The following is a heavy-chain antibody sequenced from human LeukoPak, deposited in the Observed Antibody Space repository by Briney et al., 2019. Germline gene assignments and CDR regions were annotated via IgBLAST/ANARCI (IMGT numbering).Heavy chain of an antibody. J-gene: IGHJ3*02. V-gene: IGHV1-8*01. D-gene: IGHD3-9*01. CDR3: ARGGRFDDASDI. Sequence: ASVKVSCKTSGYTFSTHEINWVRQAPGQGLEWMGWMNPHSGNTGYAQKFQGRITLTRDTTLTRDTSISTTYMELSSLRSEDTAVYYCARGGRFDDASDIWGQGTMVTVSS. CDR2: MNPHSGNT. CDR1: GYTFSTHE.